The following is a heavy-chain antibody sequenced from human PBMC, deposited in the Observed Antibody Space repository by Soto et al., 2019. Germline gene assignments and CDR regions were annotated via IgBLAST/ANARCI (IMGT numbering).Heavy chain of an antibody. J-gene: IGHJ4*02. CDR3: AKCYASGSYFFDY. CDR1: GFTVSSNY. D-gene: IGHD3-10*01. Sequence: EVQLVESGGGLIQPGGSLRLSCAASGFTVSSNYMSWVRQAPGKGLEWVSVIYSDGATYYADSVKGRFIISRDNSKTTLYLQMNSLRAEDTAVYYCAKCYASGSYFFDYWGQGTLVTVSS. V-gene: IGHV3-53*01. CDR2: IYSDGAT.